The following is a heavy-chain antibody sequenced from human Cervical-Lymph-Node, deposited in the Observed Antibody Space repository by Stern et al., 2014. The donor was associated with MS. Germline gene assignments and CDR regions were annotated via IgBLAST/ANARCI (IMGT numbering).Heavy chain of an antibody. D-gene: IGHD2-21*02. V-gene: IGHV4-31*11. CDR1: GGSMASSTGGYF. CDR2: IYYSGST. Sequence: QLQLQESGPGLVKPSQTLSLICAVSGGSMASSTGGYFWSWIRQHPGKGLEWIGFIYYSGSTYYNPSLKRRTTISVDTSKNQVSLRLTSMTAADTAVYYCARVAYCGGDCSAFDSWGQGTLVTVSS. CDR3: ARVAYCGGDCSAFDS. J-gene: IGHJ4*02.